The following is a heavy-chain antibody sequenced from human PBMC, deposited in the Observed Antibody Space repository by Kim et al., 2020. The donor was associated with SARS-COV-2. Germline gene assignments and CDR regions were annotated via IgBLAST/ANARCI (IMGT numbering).Heavy chain of an antibody. Sequence: ASVKVSCKVSGYTLTELSMHWVRQAPGKRLEWMGGFDPEDGETIYAQKFQGRVTMTEATSTDTAYMELSSLRSEDTAVYYCATSYAFSARGSPDYWGQGTLVTVSS. J-gene: IGHJ4*02. V-gene: IGHV1-24*01. CDR1: GYTLTELS. D-gene: IGHD2-2*01. CDR2: FDPEDGET. CDR3: ATSYAFSARGSPDY.